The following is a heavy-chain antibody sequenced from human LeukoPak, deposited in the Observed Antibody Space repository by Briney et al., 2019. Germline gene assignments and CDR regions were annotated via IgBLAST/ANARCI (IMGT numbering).Heavy chain of an antibody. Sequence: RSGGSLRLSCAASGFTFSSYWMSWVRQAPGKGLEWVAVISYDGSNKYYADSVKGRFTISRDNSKNTLYLQMNSLRAEDTAVYYCARDSGSSGYLLYWGQGTLVTVSS. J-gene: IGHJ4*02. V-gene: IGHV3-30*03. CDR3: ARDSGSSGYLLY. D-gene: IGHD3-22*01. CDR1: GFTFSSYW. CDR2: ISYDGSNK.